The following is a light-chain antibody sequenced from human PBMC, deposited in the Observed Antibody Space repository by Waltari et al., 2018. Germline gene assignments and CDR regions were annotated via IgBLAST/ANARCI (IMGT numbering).Light chain of an antibody. Sequence: QSALTQPASVSGSPGQSITISCTGTSSDVGGYNYVSRYQQHPGKAPKLMIYDVSNRPSGVSNRFAGSKSGNTASLTISGLQAEDEADYYCSLYISSSTLELFGGGTSLTVL. CDR1: SSDVGGYNY. J-gene: IGLJ2*01. CDR3: SLYISSSTLEL. CDR2: DVS. V-gene: IGLV2-14*03.